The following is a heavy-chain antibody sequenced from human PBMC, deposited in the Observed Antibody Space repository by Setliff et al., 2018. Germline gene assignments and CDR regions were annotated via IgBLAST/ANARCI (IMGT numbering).Heavy chain of an antibody. CDR2: IQQDGSEK. Sequence: GGSLRLSCAASGFTFSYYWMSWVRQAPGKGLEWVANIQQDGSEKYHVDSVMGRFTISRDNAKNTLYLQMNSLRAEDTAVYYCARARYCSSTSCYYYYYMDVWGKGTTVTVSS. V-gene: IGHV3-7*01. J-gene: IGHJ6*03. CDR3: ARARYCSSTSCYYYYYMDV. CDR1: GFTFSYYW. D-gene: IGHD2-2*01.